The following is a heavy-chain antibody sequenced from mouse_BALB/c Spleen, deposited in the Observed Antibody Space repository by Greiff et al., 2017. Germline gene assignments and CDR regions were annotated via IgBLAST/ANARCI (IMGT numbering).Heavy chain of an antibody. D-gene: IGHD1-1*01. J-gene: IGHJ1*01. CDR1: GFTFSSYA. Sequence: EVMLVESGGGLVKPGGSLKLSCAASGFTFSSYAMSWVRQTPEKRLEWVASISSGGSTYYPDSVKGRFTISRDNARNILYLQMSSLRSEDTAMYYCARGDHYYGSSYWYFDVWGAGTTVTVSS. CDR2: ISSGGST. V-gene: IGHV5-6-5*01. CDR3: ARGDHYYGSSYWYFDV.